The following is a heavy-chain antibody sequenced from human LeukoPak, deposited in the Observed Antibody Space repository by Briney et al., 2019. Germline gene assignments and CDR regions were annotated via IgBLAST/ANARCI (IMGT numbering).Heavy chain of an antibody. V-gene: IGHV3-23*01. CDR2: ISASGAST. CDR1: GLTFSSCA. D-gene: IGHD3-9*01. Sequence: GGSLRLSCAASGLTFSSCAMSWVRQAPGKGPEWVSVISASGASTYYADSVRGRFTVSRDNSKNTLYLQMSSLRAEDTAVYYCAKRASDWYYFDYWGQGNLVTVSS. J-gene: IGHJ4*02. CDR3: AKRASDWYYFDY.